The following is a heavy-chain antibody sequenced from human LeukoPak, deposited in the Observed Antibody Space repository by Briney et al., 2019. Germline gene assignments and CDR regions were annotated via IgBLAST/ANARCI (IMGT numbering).Heavy chain of an antibody. V-gene: IGHV3-30*03. Sequence: PGRSLRLSCAASEFTFSSYGMHWVRQAPGKGLEWVAVISYDGTKKNYVDSVKGRFTISRDNSKNTLFLQMNSLRAGDTAVYYCARANYYGSGSYSPYFAYWGQGTLVTVSS. CDR1: EFTFSSYG. D-gene: IGHD3-10*01. J-gene: IGHJ4*02. CDR2: ISYDGTKK. CDR3: ARANYYGSGSYSPYFAY.